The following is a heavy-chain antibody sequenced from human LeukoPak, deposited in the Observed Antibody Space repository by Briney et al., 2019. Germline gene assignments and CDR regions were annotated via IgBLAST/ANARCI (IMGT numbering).Heavy chain of an antibody. J-gene: IGHJ4*02. CDR2: ISGSGGST. CDR1: GFTFSSYG. D-gene: IGHD2-2*01. Sequence: GGTLRLSCAASGFTFSSYGMSWVRQAPGKGLEWVSAISGSGGSTYYADSVKGRFTISRDNSKNTLYLQMNSLRAEDTAVYYCAKDSSTSCYDCFPALPPDYWGQGTLVTVSS. V-gene: IGHV3-23*01. CDR3: AKDSSTSCYDCFPALPPDY.